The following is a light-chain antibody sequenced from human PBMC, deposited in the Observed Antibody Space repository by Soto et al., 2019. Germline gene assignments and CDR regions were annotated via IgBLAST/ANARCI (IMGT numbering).Light chain of an antibody. Sequence: QSVLTQPPSVSGAPGQRVTISCTGGSSNIGATYDEHWYQQLPGTAPKLLIFDNSNRPSGVPDRFSGSKSGTSASLAITGLQAEDEADYYCLSYDSSLSGWVFGGGTKVTVL. J-gene: IGLJ3*02. CDR2: DNS. CDR3: LSYDSSLSGWV. V-gene: IGLV1-40*01. CDR1: SSNIGATYD.